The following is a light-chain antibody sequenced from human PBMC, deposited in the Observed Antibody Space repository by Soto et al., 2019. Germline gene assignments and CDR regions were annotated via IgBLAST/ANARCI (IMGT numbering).Light chain of an antibody. J-gene: IGKJ1*01. Sequence: ERVMTQSPATLSVSPGERATLSCRASQSISSNYLAWYQQKPGQSPRLLIYGASSRATGIPDRFSGRGSGTDFTLTISRLEPEDFAVYFCQQYGTSPRTFGQGTKVDIK. CDR3: QQYGTSPRT. V-gene: IGKV3-20*01. CDR2: GAS. CDR1: QSISSNY.